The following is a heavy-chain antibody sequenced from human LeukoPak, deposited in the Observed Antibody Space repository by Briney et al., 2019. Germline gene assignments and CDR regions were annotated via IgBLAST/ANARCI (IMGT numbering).Heavy chain of an antibody. CDR3: AKDYYYDSSGYYYFDY. CDR1: GFIFSSYA. J-gene: IGHJ4*02. D-gene: IGHD3-22*01. Sequence: PGGSLRLSCAASGFIFSSYAMSWVRQAPGKGLEWVSAISGSGGSTYYADSVKGRFTISRDNSKNTLYLQMNSLRAEDTAVYYCAKDYYYDSSGYYYFDYWGQGTLVTVSS. CDR2: ISGSGGST. V-gene: IGHV3-23*01.